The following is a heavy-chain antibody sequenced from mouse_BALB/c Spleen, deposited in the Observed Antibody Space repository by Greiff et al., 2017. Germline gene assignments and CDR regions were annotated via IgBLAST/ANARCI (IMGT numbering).Heavy chain of an antibody. CDR2: IYPGNVNT. CDR3: ARWDYGYAFDY. J-gene: IGHJ2*01. CDR1: GYTFTSYY. V-gene: IGHV1S56*01. Sequence: QVQLKQSGPELVKPGASVRISCKASGYTFTSYYIHWVKQRPGQGLEWIGWIYPGNVNTKYNEKFKGKATLTADKSSSTAYMQLSSLTSEDSAVYFCARWDYGYAFDYWGQGTTLTVSS. D-gene: IGHD1-2*01.